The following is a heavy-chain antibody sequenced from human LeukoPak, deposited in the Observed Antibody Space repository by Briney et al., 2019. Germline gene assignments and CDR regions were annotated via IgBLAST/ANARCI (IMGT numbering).Heavy chain of an antibody. V-gene: IGHV4-59*11. Sequence: SETLSLTCTVSGGSISSHYWSWIRQPPRKGLEWIGYIYYSGSTNYNPSLKSRVTISVDTSKNQFSLKLSSVTAADTAVYYCASYSSGWHFDYWGQGTLVTVSS. CDR2: IYYSGST. CDR1: GGSISSHY. J-gene: IGHJ4*02. CDR3: ASYSSGWHFDY. D-gene: IGHD6-19*01.